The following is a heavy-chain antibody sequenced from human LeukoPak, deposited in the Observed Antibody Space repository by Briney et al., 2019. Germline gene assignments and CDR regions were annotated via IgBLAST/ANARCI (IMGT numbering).Heavy chain of an antibody. V-gene: IGHV4-34*01. D-gene: IGHD1-26*01. J-gene: IGHJ3*02. CDR1: GGSFSGYY. CDR2: INHSGST. CDR3: ARVGAEPDDAFDI. Sequence: SETLSLTCAVYGGSFSGYYWSWIRQPPGKGLEWIGEINHSGSTNYNPSLKSRVTISVDTSKNQFSLKLSSVTAADTAVYYCARVGAEPDDAFDIWGQGTMVTVSS.